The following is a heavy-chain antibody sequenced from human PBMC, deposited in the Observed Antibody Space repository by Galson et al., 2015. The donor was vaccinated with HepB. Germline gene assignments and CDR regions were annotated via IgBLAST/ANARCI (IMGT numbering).Heavy chain of an antibody. J-gene: IGHJ4*02. V-gene: IGHV3-7*03. Sequence: SLRLSCAASGFTFRDYWMSWVRQAPGKGLEWVANIKQDGSEKYYVDSVKGRFTISRDNAENSLYLQMNSLRAEDSALYYCARDGPYRVATSRGPPYFDSWGQGTLVTVSS. CDR1: GFTFRDYW. CDR3: ARDGPYRVATSRGPPYFDS. D-gene: IGHD5-12*01. CDR2: IKQDGSEK.